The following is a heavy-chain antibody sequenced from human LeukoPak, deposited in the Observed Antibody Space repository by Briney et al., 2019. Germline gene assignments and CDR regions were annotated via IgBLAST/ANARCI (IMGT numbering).Heavy chain of an antibody. CDR2: LSYRGTT. V-gene: IGHV4-39*01. CDR3: ARLTRIAVAGRTDFDY. J-gene: IGHJ4*02. Sequence: SETLSLTCTVSGGXISSSYYNWGWIRQPPGKGLEWIGTLSYRGTTYYNPSLKSRVTISVDTSKNQLSLRLSSVTAADTAVYYCARLTRIAVAGRTDFDYWGQGTLVTVSS. D-gene: IGHD6-19*01. CDR1: GGXISSSYYN.